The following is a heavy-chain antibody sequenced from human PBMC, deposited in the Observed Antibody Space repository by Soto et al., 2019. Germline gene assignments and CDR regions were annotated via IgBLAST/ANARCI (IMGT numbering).Heavy chain of an antibody. CDR3: ARPGYSNYGPGVNV. V-gene: IGHV3-74*01. Sequence: EVQLVESGGGLVQPGGSLRLSCAASGFTFSVYWMHWVRQAPGKGLVWVSRIDSDGSTTSYADSVKGRFTISRDNAQSQLDPQMNSLRAEDTAVYFCARPGYSNYGPGVNVWGQGTTVTVSS. D-gene: IGHD4-4*01. CDR1: GFTFSVYW. J-gene: IGHJ6*02. CDR2: IDSDGSTT.